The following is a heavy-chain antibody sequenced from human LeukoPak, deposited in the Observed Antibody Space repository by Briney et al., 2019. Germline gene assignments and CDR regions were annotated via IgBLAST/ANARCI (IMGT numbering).Heavy chain of an antibody. CDR2: INHSGNT. J-gene: IGHJ4*02. Sequence: SETLSLTCAVYGGSFSGYYWTWIRQSQGKGLEWIGEINHSGNTNYNPSRKSRVTISVDTSKKHFSLTVRSVTAADTAVYYCARGGGQWLRSYYFDYWGQGALVTVSS. D-gene: IGHD5-12*01. V-gene: IGHV4-34*01. CDR3: ARGGGQWLRSYYFDY. CDR1: GGSFSGYY.